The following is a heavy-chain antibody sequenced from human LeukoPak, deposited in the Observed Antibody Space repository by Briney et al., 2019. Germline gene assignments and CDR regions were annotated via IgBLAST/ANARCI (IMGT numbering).Heavy chain of an antibody. D-gene: IGHD3-22*01. Sequence: PSETLSLTCTVSGGSISSYYWSWIRQPAGKGLEWIGRIYTSGSTNYNPSLKSRVTMSVDTSKNQFSLKLSSVTAADTAVYYCARDSGPYYYDSSGYLGNAFDIWGQGTMVTVSS. J-gene: IGHJ3*02. V-gene: IGHV4-4*07. CDR3: ARDSGPYYYDSSGYLGNAFDI. CDR1: GGSISSYY. CDR2: IYTSGST.